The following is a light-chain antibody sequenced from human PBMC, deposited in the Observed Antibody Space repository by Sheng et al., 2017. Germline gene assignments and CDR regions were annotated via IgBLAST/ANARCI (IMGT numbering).Light chain of an antibody. CDR1: SSDVGSYNL. Sequence: QSALTQPASVSGSPGQSITISCTGTSSDVGSYNLVSWYQQHPGKAPKLMIYEGSKRPSGVSNRFSGSKSGNTASLTISGLQAEDEADYYCCSYAGSRDVVFGRRDQADRP. CDR2: EGS. CDR3: CSYAGSRDVV. V-gene: IGLV2-23*01. J-gene: IGLJ2*01.